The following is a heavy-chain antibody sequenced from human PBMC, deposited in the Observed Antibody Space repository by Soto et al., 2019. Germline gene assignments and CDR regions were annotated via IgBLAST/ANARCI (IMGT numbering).Heavy chain of an antibody. J-gene: IGHJ6*02. CDR2: IYHSGST. CDR3: ARAGRGYCSGGSCYSGLHGMDV. Sequence: QVQLQESGPGLVKPSGTLSLTCAVSGGSISSSNWWSWVRQPPGKGLEWIGEIYHSGSTNYNPSLESRVTISVDKSKNQFSLKLSSVTAADTAVYYCARAGRGYCSGGSCYSGLHGMDVWVQGTTVTVSS. D-gene: IGHD2-15*01. CDR1: GGSISSSNW. V-gene: IGHV4-4*02.